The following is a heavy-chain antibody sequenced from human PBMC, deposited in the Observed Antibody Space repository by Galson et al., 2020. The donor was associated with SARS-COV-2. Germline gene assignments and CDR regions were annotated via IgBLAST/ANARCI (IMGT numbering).Heavy chain of an antibody. CDR2: ISYDGSNK. J-gene: IGHJ6*02. Sequence: GGSLRLSCAASGFTFSSYGMHWVRQAPGKGLEWVAVISYDGSNKYYADSVKGRFTISRDNSKNTLYLQMNSLRAEDTAVYYCANVWGPSVLTGPYYYYGMDVWGQGTTVTVSS. D-gene: IGHD1-1*01. V-gene: IGHV3-30*18. CDR3: ANVWGPSVLTGPYYYYGMDV. CDR1: GFTFSSYG.